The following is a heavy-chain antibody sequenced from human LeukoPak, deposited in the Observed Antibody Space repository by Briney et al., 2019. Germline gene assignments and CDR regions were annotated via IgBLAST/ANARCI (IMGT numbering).Heavy chain of an antibody. CDR2: ISWNSGSI. CDR3: AKDFYYDSSGLFDY. CDR1: GFTFDDYA. V-gene: IGHV3-9*01. D-gene: IGHD3-22*01. Sequence: PGGSLRLSCAASGFTFDDYAMHWVRQAPGKGLEWVSGISWNSGSIGYADSVKGRFTISRGNAKNSLYLQMNSLRAEDTALYYCAKDFYYDSSGLFDYWGQGTLVTVSS. J-gene: IGHJ4*02.